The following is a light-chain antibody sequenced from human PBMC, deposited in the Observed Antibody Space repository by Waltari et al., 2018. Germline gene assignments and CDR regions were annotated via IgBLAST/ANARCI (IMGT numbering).Light chain of an antibody. J-gene: IGLJ3*02. V-gene: IGLV2-14*03. CDR2: DVN. CDR3: SSFVGANNLAWV. CDR1: SSDSGRYNY. Sequence: HSALTQPASVSGSTGQTVTISCTVTSSDSGRYNYVAWYQHHPDKVPKLFIYDVNKRPAGIADRFSASKSGDTASLTISGLRAEDEADYYCSSFVGANNLAWVFGGGTKVTV.